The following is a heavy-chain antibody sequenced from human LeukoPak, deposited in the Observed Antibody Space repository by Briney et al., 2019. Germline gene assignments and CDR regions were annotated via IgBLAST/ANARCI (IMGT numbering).Heavy chain of an antibody. CDR3: ARYYGSGSYPGFYFDY. V-gene: IGHV4-31*03. CDR2: IYYSGST. CDR1: GGSISSGVYY. J-gene: IGHJ4*02. D-gene: IGHD3-10*01. Sequence: SQTLSLTCTVSGGSISSGVYYWSWIRQHPGKGLEWIGYIYYSGSTYYNPSLKSRVTISVDTSKNQFSLKLSSVTAADTAVYYCARYYGSGSYPGFYFDYWGQGTLVTVSS.